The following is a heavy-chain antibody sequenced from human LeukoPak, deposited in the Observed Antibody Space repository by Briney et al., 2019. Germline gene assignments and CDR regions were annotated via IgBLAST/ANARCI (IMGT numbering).Heavy chain of an antibody. D-gene: IGHD6-6*01. Sequence: GASVTVSFKASGYTFTGYYMHWVRQAPGQGLEWMGWINPNSGGTNYAQKFQGRVTMTRDTSISTAYMELSRLRSDDTAVYYCARDRWYSSSSGQGYWGQGTLVTVSS. CDR1: GYTFTGYY. V-gene: IGHV1-2*02. J-gene: IGHJ4*02. CDR2: INPNSGGT. CDR3: ARDRWYSSSSGQGY.